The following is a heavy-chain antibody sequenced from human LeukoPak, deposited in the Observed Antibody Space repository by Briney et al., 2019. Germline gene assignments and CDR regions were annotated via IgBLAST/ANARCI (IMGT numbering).Heavy chain of an antibody. D-gene: IGHD6-19*01. CDR1: GGTFSSYT. CDR3: AREGGRKAVAGTRSPYH. J-gene: IGHJ4*02. CDR2: IIPISGIA. Sequence: SVKVSCKASGGTFSSYTISWVRQAPGQGREGMGRIIPISGIANYAQEFRGRVTSTAEKSTSTAYMAVSSLRYEDTAVYYCAREGGRKAVAGTRSPYHWGQGTLVTVSS. V-gene: IGHV1-69*04.